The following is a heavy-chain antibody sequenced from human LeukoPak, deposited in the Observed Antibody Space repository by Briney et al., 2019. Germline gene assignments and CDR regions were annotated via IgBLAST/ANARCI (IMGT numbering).Heavy chain of an antibody. CDR2: INYSGST. D-gene: IGHD6-19*01. Sequence: PSETLSLTCTVSGGSISSYYWSWIRQPPGKGLEWIGYINYSGSTNYNPSLKSRVTISVDTSKNQFSLKLSSVTAADTAVYYCARGMIKAVAGRAFDIWGQGTMVTVSS. J-gene: IGHJ3*02. CDR1: GGSISSYY. V-gene: IGHV4-59*12. CDR3: ARGMIKAVAGRAFDI.